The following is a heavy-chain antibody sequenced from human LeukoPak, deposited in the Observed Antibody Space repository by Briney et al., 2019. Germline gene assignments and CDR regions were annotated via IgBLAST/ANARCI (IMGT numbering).Heavy chain of an antibody. J-gene: IGHJ5*02. D-gene: IGHD4-17*01. V-gene: IGHV4-59*01. CDR1: GGSISSYY. CDR2: IYYSGST. Sequence: SETLSLTCTVSGGSISSYYWSWIRQPPGKGLEWIGYIYYSGSTDYNPSLKSRVTISVDTSKNQFSLKLSSVTAADTAVYYCARGTTVTRGWFDPWGQGTLVTVSS. CDR3: ARGTTVTRGWFDP.